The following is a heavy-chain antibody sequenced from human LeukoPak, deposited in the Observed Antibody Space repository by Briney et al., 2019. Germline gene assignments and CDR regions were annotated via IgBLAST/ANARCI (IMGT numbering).Heavy chain of an antibody. CDR1: GGSISSSSYY. CDR3: ARDSLPYYDFWSGYYTHTFDP. CDR2: IYYSGSY. J-gene: IGHJ5*02. D-gene: IGHD3-3*01. V-gene: IGHV4-39*07. Sequence: SETLSLTCTVSGGSISSSSYYWGWIRQPPGKGLEWIGSIYYSGSYYYNPSLKSRATISEDTSKTQFSLKLSSVTAADTAVYYCARDSLPYYDFWSGYYTHTFDPWGQGTLVTVSS.